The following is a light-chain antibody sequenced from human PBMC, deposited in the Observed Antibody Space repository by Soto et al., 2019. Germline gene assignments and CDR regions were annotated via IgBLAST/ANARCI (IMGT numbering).Light chain of an antibody. CDR1: QSVNTN. V-gene: IGKV3-15*01. Sequence: EIVMTQSPGTLSVSPGERVTLSCRASQSVNTNLAWYQQKPGQAPRLLIYDVSTRATGIPARFSGSGSGTEFTLTISSLQSEDSAVYYCQQHSNWPLTFGGGTKVEL. CDR3: QQHSNWPLT. J-gene: IGKJ4*01. CDR2: DVS.